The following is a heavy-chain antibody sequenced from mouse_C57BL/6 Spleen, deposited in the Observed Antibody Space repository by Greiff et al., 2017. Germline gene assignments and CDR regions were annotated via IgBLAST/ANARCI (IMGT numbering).Heavy chain of an antibody. CDR3: ARTTAQATSFAY. CDR1: GYTFTSYW. V-gene: IGHV1-64*01. D-gene: IGHD3-2*02. CDR2: IHPNSGST. Sequence: VKLQQPGAELVKPGASVKLSCKASGYTFTSYWMHWVKQRPGQGLEWIGMIHPNSGSTNYNEKFKSKATLTVDKSSSTAYMQLSSLTSEDSAVYYCARTTAQATSFAYWGQGTLVTVSA. J-gene: IGHJ3*01.